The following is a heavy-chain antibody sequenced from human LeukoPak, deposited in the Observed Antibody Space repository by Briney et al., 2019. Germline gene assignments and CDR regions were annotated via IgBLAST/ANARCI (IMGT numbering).Heavy chain of an antibody. V-gene: IGHV4-39*07. J-gene: IGHJ6*03. D-gene: IGHD1-26*01. CDR3: AIDREYYYYYMDV. CDR1: GDSNSSSSYH. CDR2: IYYSGRT. Sequence: SVSLSLIRSVWGDSNSSSSYHGGWIRQPPGKGLGWIGSIYYSGRTYYNPSLNSRVTISVDTSKNQFSLKLSSVAAADTAVYDCAIDREYYYYYMDVWGKGTTVTVSS.